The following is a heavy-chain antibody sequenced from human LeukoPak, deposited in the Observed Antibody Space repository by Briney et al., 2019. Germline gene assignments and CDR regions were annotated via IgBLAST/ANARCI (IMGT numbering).Heavy chain of an antibody. V-gene: IGHV3-48*01. CDR1: GFTFSSYS. CDR2: ISSSSTI. J-gene: IGHJ4*02. D-gene: IGHD2-2*01. CDR3: ARGDDDIVVVPAAEH. Sequence: PGGSLRLSCAASGFTFSSYSMNWVRQAPGKGLEWVSYISSSSTIYYADSVKGRFTISRDNAKNSLYLQMNSLRAEDTAVYYCARGDDDIVVVPAAEHWGQGTLVTVSS.